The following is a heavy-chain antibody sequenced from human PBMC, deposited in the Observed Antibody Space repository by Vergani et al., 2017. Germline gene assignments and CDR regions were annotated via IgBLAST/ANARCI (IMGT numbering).Heavy chain of an antibody. Sequence: EVHLLESGGGLVQPGGSLRLSCAASGFTFSSYAMSWVRQAPGKGLEWVSAISGSGGITYYADSVKGRFTISRDNSKNTLYLQMNSLRAEDTAVYYCAKDRFIVPAAIGDDPWGQGTLVTVSS. CDR1: GFTFSSYA. D-gene: IGHD2-2*01. V-gene: IGHV3-23*01. CDR3: AKDRFIVPAAIGDDP. CDR2: ISGSGGIT. J-gene: IGHJ5*02.